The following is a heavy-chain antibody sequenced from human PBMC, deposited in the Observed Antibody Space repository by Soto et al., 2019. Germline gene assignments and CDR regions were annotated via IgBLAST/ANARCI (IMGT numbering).Heavy chain of an antibody. J-gene: IGHJ4*02. CDR3: ARGNTAMVCALNY. CDR2: IYYSGST. CDR1: GGSISSGDYY. D-gene: IGHD5-18*01. Sequence: SETLSLTCTVSGGSISSGDYYWSWIRQPPGKGLEWIGYIYYSGSTYYNPSLKSRVTISVDTSKNQFSLKLSSVTAADTAVYYCARGNTAMVCALNYCGQGTLVTFSS. V-gene: IGHV4-30-4*01.